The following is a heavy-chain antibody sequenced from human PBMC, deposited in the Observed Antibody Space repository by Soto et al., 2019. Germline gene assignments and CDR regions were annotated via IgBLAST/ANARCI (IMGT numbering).Heavy chain of an antibody. CDR1: GFTFSSYG. D-gene: IGHD5-12*01. V-gene: IGHV3-30*18. Sequence: QVQLVESGGGVVQPGRSLRLSCAASGFTFSSYGMHWVRQAPGKGLEWVAVISYDGSNKYYADSVKGRFTISRDNSKNTLYLQMNCLRAEDTAVYYCAKERVAWLRPRGYFDYWGQGTLVTVSS. CDR3: AKERVAWLRPRGYFDY. CDR2: ISYDGSNK. J-gene: IGHJ4*02.